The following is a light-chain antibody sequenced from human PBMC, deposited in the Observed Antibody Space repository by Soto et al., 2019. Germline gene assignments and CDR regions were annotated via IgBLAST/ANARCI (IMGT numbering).Light chain of an antibody. J-gene: IGKJ1*01. Sequence: EIVMTQSPATLSVSPGERATLSCRASQSVSSNLAWYQQKPGQAPRLLIYGASTRATGIPARFSGSGSGTEFTLTISSVQSEDFAVYYCQQYNNWRPGTFGEGTKVEIK. V-gene: IGKV3-15*01. CDR2: GAS. CDR1: QSVSSN. CDR3: QQYNNWRPGT.